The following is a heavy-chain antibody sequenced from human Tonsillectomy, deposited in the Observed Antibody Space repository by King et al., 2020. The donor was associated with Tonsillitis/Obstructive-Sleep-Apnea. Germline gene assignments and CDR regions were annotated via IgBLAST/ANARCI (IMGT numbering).Heavy chain of an antibody. CDR2: ISYDGSNK. CDR1: GFTFSSYA. CDR3: ARGDGAGHTSLDY. D-gene: IGHD2-2*02. Sequence: VQLVQAGGGVVQPGTSLRLSCAASGFTFSSYAIHWVRQAPGKGLKWVAVISYDGSNKNYADSVKGRFTISRDDSKKTLYLQMNSLATDDTGVYYCARGDGAGHTSLDYWGQGTLVPVSS. V-gene: IGHV3-30*04. J-gene: IGHJ4*02.